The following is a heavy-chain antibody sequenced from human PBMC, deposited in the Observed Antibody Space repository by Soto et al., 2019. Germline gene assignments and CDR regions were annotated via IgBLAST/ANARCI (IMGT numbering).Heavy chain of an antibody. CDR1: GYTFTSYD. V-gene: IGHV1-8*01. Sequence: QVQLVQSGAEVKKPGASVKVSCKASGYTFTSYDINWVRQATGQGLEWMGWMNPNSGNTGYAQKFQGRVTLTRNTSISTAYIELSSLRSEGTGVYYCARDDYSSDYYGMDVWGQGTTVTVSS. CDR3: ARDDYSSDYYGMDV. D-gene: IGHD3-22*01. CDR2: MNPNSGNT. J-gene: IGHJ6*02.